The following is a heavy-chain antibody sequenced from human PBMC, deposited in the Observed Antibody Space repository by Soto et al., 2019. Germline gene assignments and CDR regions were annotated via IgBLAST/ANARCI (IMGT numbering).Heavy chain of an antibody. CDR3: AREPLKWLTSYYYYGMDV. Sequence: QVQLVQSGAEVKKPGASVKVSCKASGYTFTSYGISWVRQAPGQGLEWMGWISAYNGNTNYAQKLQGRVTMTTDTSTSKGYMELRRLRSDDTAVYYCAREPLKWLTSYYYYGMDVWGQGTTVTVSS. J-gene: IGHJ6*02. CDR1: GYTFTSYG. CDR2: ISAYNGNT. D-gene: IGHD3-22*01. V-gene: IGHV1-18*04.